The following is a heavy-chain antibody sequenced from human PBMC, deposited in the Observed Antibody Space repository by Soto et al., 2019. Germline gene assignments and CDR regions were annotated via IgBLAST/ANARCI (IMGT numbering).Heavy chain of an antibody. CDR3: ARGSGPMIEWH. D-gene: IGHD3-22*01. CDR1: GYTFTSYA. Sequence: QVQLVQSGAEEKKPGASVKVSCKASGYTFTSYAMHWVRQAAGQRLEWMGWINAGNGNTKYSQKFQGRVTITRDTSASTAYMELSSLRSEDTAVYYCARGSGPMIEWHWGQGTLVTVSS. V-gene: IGHV1-3*05. CDR2: INAGNGNT. J-gene: IGHJ4*02.